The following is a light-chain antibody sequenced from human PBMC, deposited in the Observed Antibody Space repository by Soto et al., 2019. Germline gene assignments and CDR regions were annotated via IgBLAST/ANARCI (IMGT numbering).Light chain of an antibody. V-gene: IGKV1-5*03. Sequence: DIQMTQSPSTLSASVGDRVTITCRASQYISSWLAWYQQKPGKAPKLLIYKASSFESGVPSRFGGSGSGTDFTLTISSLQPDDFPTYYCQQYNSQRTFGQETKVEIK. J-gene: IGKJ1*01. CDR2: KAS. CDR1: QYISSW. CDR3: QQYNSQRT.